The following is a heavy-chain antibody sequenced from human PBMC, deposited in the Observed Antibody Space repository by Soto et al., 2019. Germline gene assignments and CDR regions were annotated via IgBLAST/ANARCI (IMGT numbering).Heavy chain of an antibody. J-gene: IGHJ3*02. CDR2: IIPIFGTA. CDR1: GGTFSSYA. CDR3: ARARYYDSSGYYVSDAFDI. D-gene: IGHD3-22*01. Sequence: ASVKVSCKASGGTFSSYATSWVRQAPGQGLEWMGGIIPIFGTANYAQKFQGRVTITADESTSTAYMELSSLRSEDTAVYYCARARYYDSSGYYVSDAFDIWGQGTIVTVSS. V-gene: IGHV1-69*13.